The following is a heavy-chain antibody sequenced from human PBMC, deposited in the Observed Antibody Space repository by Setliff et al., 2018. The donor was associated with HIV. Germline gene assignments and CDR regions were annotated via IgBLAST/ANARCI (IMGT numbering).Heavy chain of an antibody. CDR2: IYSTGSA. CDR3: AKGAGFYGDYTFDY. V-gene: IGHV4-59*11. Sequence: PSETLSLTCTVSGASITSHYWSWIRQSPGRELEWIGYIYSTGSANYNPSLQSRVSISMDASKNKFSLKVTSVTSADTAVYYCAKGAGFYGDYTFDYWGQGPRSPSPQ. J-gene: IGHJ4*02. CDR1: GASITSHY. D-gene: IGHD4-17*01.